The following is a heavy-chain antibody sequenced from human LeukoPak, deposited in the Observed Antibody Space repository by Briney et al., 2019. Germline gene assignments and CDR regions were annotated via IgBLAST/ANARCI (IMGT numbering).Heavy chain of an antibody. CDR2: IYYSGST. CDR1: GGSISSSSYY. Sequence: SETLSLTCTVSGGSISSSSYYWGWIRQPPGKGLEWLGSIYYSGSTYYNPSLKSRVTISVDTSKNRFSLKLSSVTAADTAVYYCARRGYSYERNFDYWGQGTLVTVS. J-gene: IGHJ4*02. CDR3: ARRGYSYERNFDY. V-gene: IGHV4-39*01. D-gene: IGHD5-18*01.